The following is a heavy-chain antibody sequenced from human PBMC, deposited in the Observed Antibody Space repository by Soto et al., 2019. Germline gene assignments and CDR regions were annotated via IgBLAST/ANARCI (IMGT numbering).Heavy chain of an antibody. D-gene: IGHD2-2*01. V-gene: IGHV1-69*13. CDR1: GGTFSSYA. CDR2: ITPIFGTA. Sequence: SVKVSCKASGGTFSSYAISWVRQAPGQGLEWMGGITPIFGTANYAQKFQGRVTITADESTSTAYMELSSLRSEDTAVYYCARGYEDIVVVPAADDAFDIWG. CDR3: ARGYEDIVVVPAADDAFDI. J-gene: IGHJ3*02.